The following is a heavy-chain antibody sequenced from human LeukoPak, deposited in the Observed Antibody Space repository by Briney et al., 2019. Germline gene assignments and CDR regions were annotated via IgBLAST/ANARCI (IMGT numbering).Heavy chain of an antibody. V-gene: IGHV3-15*01. J-gene: IGHJ4*02. CDR2: IKSKTDGGTA. CDR3: TTPFVFGYNSGFEARY. Sequence: GGSLRLSCAASGFTFSSYAMSWVRQAPGKGLEWVGRIKSKTDGGTADYAAPVKGRFTISRDDSKNTLYLQMNSLKTEDTAVYYCTTPFVFGYNSGFEARYWGQGTLVTVSS. CDR1: GFTFSSYA. D-gene: IGHD1-1*01.